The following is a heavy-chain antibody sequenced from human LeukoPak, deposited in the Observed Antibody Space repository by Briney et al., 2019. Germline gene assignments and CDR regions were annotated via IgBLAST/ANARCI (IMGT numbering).Heavy chain of an antibody. J-gene: IGHJ4*02. CDR2: IIPIFGTA. V-gene: IGHV1-69*05. CDR3: ARGHSSGPGDY. D-gene: IGHD6-19*01. Sequence: SVKVSCKASGGTFSSYAISWVRQAPGQGLEWMGRIIPIFGTANYAQKFQGRVTITTDESTSTAYMELSSLRSEDKAVYYCARGHSSGPGDYWGQGTLVTVSS. CDR1: GGTFSSYA.